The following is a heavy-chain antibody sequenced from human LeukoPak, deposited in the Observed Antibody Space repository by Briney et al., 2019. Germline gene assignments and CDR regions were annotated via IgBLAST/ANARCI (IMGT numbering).Heavy chain of an antibody. D-gene: IGHD1-14*01. CDR2: IRYDGSNK. J-gene: IGHJ4*02. Sequence: GGSLRLSCAASGFTFSSYGMHWVRQAPGKGLEWVAFIRYDGSNKYYAGSVKGRFTISRDNSKNTLYLQMNSLRAEDTAVYYCAKDPDPPGNYFDYWGQGTLVTVSS. CDR1: GFTFSSYG. V-gene: IGHV3-30*02. CDR3: AKDPDPPGNYFDY.